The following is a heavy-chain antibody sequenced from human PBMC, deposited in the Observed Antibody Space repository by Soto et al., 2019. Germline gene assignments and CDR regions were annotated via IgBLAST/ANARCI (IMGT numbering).Heavy chain of an antibody. CDR3: ARDHEAGTGFDY. V-gene: IGHV1-69*05. CDR1: GGTFSSYA. J-gene: IGHJ4*02. CDR2: IIPIFGTA. D-gene: IGHD6-19*01. Sequence: SVKVSCKASGGTFSSYAISWVRQAPGQGLEWMGGIIPIFGTANYAQKLQGRVTMTTDTSTSTAYMELRSLRSDDTAVYYCARDHEAGTGFDYWGQGTLVTVSS.